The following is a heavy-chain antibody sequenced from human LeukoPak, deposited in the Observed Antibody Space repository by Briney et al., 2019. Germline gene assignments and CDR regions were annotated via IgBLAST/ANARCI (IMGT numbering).Heavy chain of an antibody. Sequence: GGSLRLSCATSGFTFSSYSMNWVRQAPGKGLEWVSSISSSGSYIFYADSVMGRFTISRDNAMNSVYLQMNSLRAEDTAVYYCARGPPRAYRTDYWGEGTLVTVSS. CDR3: ARGPPRAYRTDY. D-gene: IGHD1-26*01. J-gene: IGHJ4*02. CDR2: ISSSGSYI. V-gene: IGHV3-21*01. CDR1: GFTFSSYS.